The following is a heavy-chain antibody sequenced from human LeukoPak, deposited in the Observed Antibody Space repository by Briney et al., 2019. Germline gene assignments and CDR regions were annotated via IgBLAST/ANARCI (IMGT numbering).Heavy chain of an antibody. J-gene: IGHJ4*02. CDR2: IVVGSGST. CDR1: GFTFTSSA. D-gene: IGHD5-12*01. Sequence: GASVKVSCKASGFTFTSSAMQWVRQARGQRLEWIGWIVVGSGSTNYAQKFQERVTITRDMSTSTAYMELSSLRSEDTAVYYCAAADGGYGFAWSYWGQGTLVTVSS. CDR3: AAADGGYGFAWSY. V-gene: IGHV1-58*02.